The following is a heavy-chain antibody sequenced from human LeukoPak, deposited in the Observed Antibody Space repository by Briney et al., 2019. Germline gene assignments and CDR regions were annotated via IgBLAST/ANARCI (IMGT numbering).Heavy chain of an antibody. Sequence: GGSLRLSCAASGFTFSNAWMSWVRQAPGKGLEWVGRIKSKTDGGTTDYAAPVKGRFTISRDDSKNTLYLQMSSLKTEDTAVYYCTTEYVATSSGWYPYYYYGMDVWGQGTTVTVSS. CDR3: TTEYVATSSGWYPYYYYGMDV. CDR2: IKSKTDGGTT. J-gene: IGHJ6*02. CDR1: GFTFSNAW. V-gene: IGHV3-15*01. D-gene: IGHD6-19*01.